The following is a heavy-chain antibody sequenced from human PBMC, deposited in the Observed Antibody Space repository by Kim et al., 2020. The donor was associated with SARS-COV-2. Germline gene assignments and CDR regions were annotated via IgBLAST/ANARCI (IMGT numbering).Heavy chain of an antibody. Sequence: VKGRFTISRDNSKNSLYVQMNSLTTEDTALYYCAKVGATRSYYYYGMDVWGQGTTVTVSS. CDR3: AKVGATRSYYYYGMDV. J-gene: IGHJ6*02. V-gene: IGHV3-43*01. D-gene: IGHD1-1*01.